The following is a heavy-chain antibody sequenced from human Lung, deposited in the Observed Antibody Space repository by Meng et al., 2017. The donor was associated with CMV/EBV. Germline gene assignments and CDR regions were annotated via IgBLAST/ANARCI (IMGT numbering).Heavy chain of an antibody. CDR2: ISAYNGNT. Sequence: ASXXVFCKASGYTFTSYGISWVRQAPGQGLEWMGWISAYNGNTNYAQKLQGRVTMTTDTSTSTAYMELRSLRSDDTAVYYCAREGYCSSTSCYTSRYYYYYGMDVWGQGTXVTVSS. CDR1: GYTFTSYG. V-gene: IGHV1-18*01. D-gene: IGHD2-2*02. CDR3: AREGYCSSTSCYTSRYYYYYGMDV. J-gene: IGHJ6*02.